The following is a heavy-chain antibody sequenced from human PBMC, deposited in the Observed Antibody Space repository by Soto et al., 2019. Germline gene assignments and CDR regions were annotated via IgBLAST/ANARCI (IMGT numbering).Heavy chain of an antibody. CDR2: ISSSSSYI. J-gene: IGHJ6*01. CDR3: ARDQPSSGYNIYMSTEV. D-gene: IGHD6-25*01. CDR1: GFTFSSYS. V-gene: IGHV3-21*01. Sequence: GGSLRLSCAASGFTFSSYSMNGVRQAPGKGLEWVSNISSSSSYIHYVDSVKGRFTISRDNAKNSLYLQMNSLRAADTAVYYCARDQPSSGYNIYMSTEVWGQGTTVTVSS.